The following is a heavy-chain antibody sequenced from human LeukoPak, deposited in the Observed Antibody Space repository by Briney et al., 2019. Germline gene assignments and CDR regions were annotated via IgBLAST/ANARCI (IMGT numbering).Heavy chain of an antibody. CDR3: ARAKSSRAPAAIDY. D-gene: IGHD6-13*01. J-gene: IGHJ4*02. CDR2: INPNSGGT. CDR1: GYTFTDNY. Sequence: ASVKVSCKASGYTFTDNYIHWVRQAPGQGLEWMGWINPNSGGTNYAQKFQGRVTMTRDTSISTAYMELSRLRSDDTAVYYCARAKSSRAPAAIDYWGQGTLVTVSS. V-gene: IGHV1-2*02.